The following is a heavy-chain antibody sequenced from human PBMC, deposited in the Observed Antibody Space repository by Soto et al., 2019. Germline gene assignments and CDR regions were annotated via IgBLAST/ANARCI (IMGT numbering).Heavy chain of an antibody. V-gene: IGHV1-46*01. Sequence: GASVKVSSKASGYTYTGYYIHWVRQAPGQGLEWMGLIDPSGGDTSYAQKFQGRVTMTRDTSTSTVSMELRSLRSEDTAVYYCANSIAAAGYYFDYWGQGTLVTVSS. J-gene: IGHJ4*02. CDR2: IDPSGGDT. CDR1: GYTYTGYY. D-gene: IGHD6-13*01. CDR3: ANSIAAAGYYFDY.